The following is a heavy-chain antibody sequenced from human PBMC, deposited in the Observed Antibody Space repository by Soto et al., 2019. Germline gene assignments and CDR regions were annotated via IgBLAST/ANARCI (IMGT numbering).Heavy chain of an antibody. CDR1: GGSISSGGYS. J-gene: IGHJ4*02. Sequence: QLQLQESGSGLVKPSQTLSLTCAVSGGSISSGGYSWSWIRQPPGKGLEWIGYIYHSGSTYYNPSPKSRVTIPLDRSKKQFSLKLSSVTAAETAVYYCARGMTTVTTLDYWGQGTLVTVSS. CDR2: IYHSGST. CDR3: ARGMTTVTTLDY. V-gene: IGHV4-30-2*01. D-gene: IGHD4-17*01.